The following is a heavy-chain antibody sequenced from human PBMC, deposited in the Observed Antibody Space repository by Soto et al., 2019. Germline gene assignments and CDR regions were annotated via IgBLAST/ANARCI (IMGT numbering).Heavy chain of an antibody. D-gene: IGHD4-17*01. CDR3: ARHLHDYGVTRWFDP. Sequence: SETLSLTCTVSGGSISSGDYYWSWIRQPPGKGLEWIGCIYYSGSTYYNPSLKSRVTISVDTSKNQFSLKLSSVTAADTAVYYCARHLHDYGVTRWFDPWGQGTLVTVSS. V-gene: IGHV4-30-4*01. CDR1: GGSISSGDYY. CDR2: IYYSGST. J-gene: IGHJ5*02.